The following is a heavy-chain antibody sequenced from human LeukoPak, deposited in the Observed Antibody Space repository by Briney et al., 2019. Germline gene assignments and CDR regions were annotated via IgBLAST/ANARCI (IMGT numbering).Heavy chain of an antibody. CDR1: GFAFSNAW. CDR2: IKSKTDGGTT. Sequence: GGSLRLSCAASGFAFSNAWMSWVRQAPGKGLEWVGRIKSKTDGGTTDYAAPVKGRFTVSRDDSKDTLYLQMNSLKTEDTAVYYCTTLKWQRTAYWGQGTLVTVSS. J-gene: IGHJ4*02. CDR3: TTLKWQRTAY. V-gene: IGHV3-15*01. D-gene: IGHD1-26*01.